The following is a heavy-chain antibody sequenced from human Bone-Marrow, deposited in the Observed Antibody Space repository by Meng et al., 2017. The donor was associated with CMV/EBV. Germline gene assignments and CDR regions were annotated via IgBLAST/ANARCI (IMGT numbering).Heavy chain of an antibody. CDR3: ARVIVATLGYYYGMDV. J-gene: IGHJ6*02. Sequence: ASVKVSCKASGYTFTSYYMHWVRQAPGQGLEWMGIINPSGGSTSYAQKFQGRVTMTSDTSISTAYMELSRLRSDDTAVYYCARVIVATLGYYYGMDVWGQGTTVTVSS. D-gene: IGHD5-12*01. V-gene: IGHV1-46*01. CDR1: GYTFTSYY. CDR2: INPSGGST.